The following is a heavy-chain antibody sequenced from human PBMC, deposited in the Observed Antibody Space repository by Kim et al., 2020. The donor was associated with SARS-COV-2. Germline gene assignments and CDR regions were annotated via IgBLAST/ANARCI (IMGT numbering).Heavy chain of an antibody. J-gene: IGHJ4*02. V-gene: IGHV1-46*01. CDR3: AREMASLKNFDY. Sequence: YAQNFQGRVTMTRDTSTSTVYMELSSLSSEDTAVYYCAREMASLKNFDYWGQGTLVTVSS.